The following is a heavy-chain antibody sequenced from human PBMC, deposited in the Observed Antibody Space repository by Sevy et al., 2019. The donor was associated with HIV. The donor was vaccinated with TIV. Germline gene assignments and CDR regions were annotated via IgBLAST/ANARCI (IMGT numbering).Heavy chain of an antibody. Sequence: SETLSLTCSVSGDSITRGDYYWSWIRQHPGKGLEWIGYMHYSGITYSSPSLKSRVLMSVDRSKNQLSLKLTSVTAADTAVYYCARDSSRVEATMIKGFDHWGQGTLVTVSS. D-gene: IGHD3-16*01. V-gene: IGHV4-31*03. J-gene: IGHJ5*01. CDR1: GDSITRGDYY. CDR3: ARDSSRVEATMIKGFDH. CDR2: MHYSGIT.